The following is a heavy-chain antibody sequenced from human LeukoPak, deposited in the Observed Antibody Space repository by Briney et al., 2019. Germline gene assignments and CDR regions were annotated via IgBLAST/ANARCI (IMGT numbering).Heavy chain of an antibody. CDR1: GFTFSSYS. J-gene: IGHJ4*02. Sequence: NPGGSLRLSCAASGFTFSSYSMNWVRQAPGKGLEWVSSISSSSSYIYYADSVKGRFTISRDNAKNSLYLQMNSLRAEDTAVYYCANFGIAAVGTNGWGQGTLVTVSS. D-gene: IGHD6-13*01. CDR2: ISSSSSYI. CDR3: ANFGIAAVGTNG. V-gene: IGHV3-21*01.